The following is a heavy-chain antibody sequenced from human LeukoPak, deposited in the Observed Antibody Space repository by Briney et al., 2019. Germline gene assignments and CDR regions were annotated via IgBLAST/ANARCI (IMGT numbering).Heavy chain of an antibody. J-gene: IGHJ6*03. V-gene: IGHV4-59*01. Sequence: SETLSLTCTVSGGSISSYYWSWIRQPPGKGLEWIGYIYYSGSTNYNPSLKSRVTISVDTSKNQFSLKLSSVTAADTAVYYCARGGVDYLYYYYYYMDVWGKGTTVTVSS. D-gene: IGHD4-11*01. CDR3: ARGGVDYLYYYYYYMDV. CDR2: IYYSGST. CDR1: GGSISSYY.